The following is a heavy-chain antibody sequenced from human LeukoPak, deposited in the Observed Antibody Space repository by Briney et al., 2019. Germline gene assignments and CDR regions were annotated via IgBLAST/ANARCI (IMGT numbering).Heavy chain of an antibody. V-gene: IGHV1-46*01. CDR1: GHIFTSFY. CDR2: INPAGGET. Sequence: GASVKVSCKATGHIFTSFYMHWVRQAPGQGLEWVGVINPAGGETNYAPKFQGRVTMTLDMSTTTVYMELSGLKSEDTAVYYCARDRTNPDPEGLDYWGQGTLVTVSS. J-gene: IGHJ4*02. D-gene: IGHD1-14*01. CDR3: ARDRTNPDPEGLDY.